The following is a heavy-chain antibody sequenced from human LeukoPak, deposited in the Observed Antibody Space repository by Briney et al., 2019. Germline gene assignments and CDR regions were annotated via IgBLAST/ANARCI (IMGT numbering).Heavy chain of an antibody. CDR3: AKDLSWWAGADY. J-gene: IGHJ4*02. CDR2: VGGDERK. Sequence: PGGSLRLSCAASGFTLTGNAMSWVRQAPGGGLEWVSGVGGDERKHYADSVRGRFTISRDNSMNTVHLQMNSLRVEDTALYYCAKDLSWWAGADYWGQGALVTVSS. CDR1: GFTLTGNA. D-gene: IGHD2-15*01. V-gene: IGHV3-23*01.